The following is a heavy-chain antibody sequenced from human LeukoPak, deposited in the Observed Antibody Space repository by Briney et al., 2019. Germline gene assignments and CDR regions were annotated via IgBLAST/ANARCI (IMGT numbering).Heavy chain of an antibody. V-gene: IGHV3-30*04. CDR2: ISYDGSNK. J-gene: IGHJ3*02. CDR1: GFTFSSYA. D-gene: IGHD3-3*01. CDR3: AKDLYYEGTDAFDI. Sequence: PGRSLRLSCAASGFTFSSYAMHWVRQAPGKGLEWVAVISYDGSNKYYADSVKGRFTISRDNSKNTLYLQMNSLRAEDTAVYYCAKDLYYEGTDAFDIWGQGTMVTVSS.